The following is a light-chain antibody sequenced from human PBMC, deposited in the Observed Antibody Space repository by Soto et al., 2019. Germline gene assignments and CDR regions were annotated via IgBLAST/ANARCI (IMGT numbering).Light chain of an antibody. CDR3: SSYTNINTRAGV. CDR2: EVT. J-gene: IGLJ1*01. V-gene: IGLV2-14*01. CDR1: SGDIGSYNR. Sequence: QSVLTQPASVSGSPGQSITISCTGTSGDIGSYNRVSWYQQHPGKAPKLIIYEVTDRPSGVSNRFSGSKSGNTASLTISRLQAEDEAEYYCSSYTNINTRAGVFGTGTKVTVL.